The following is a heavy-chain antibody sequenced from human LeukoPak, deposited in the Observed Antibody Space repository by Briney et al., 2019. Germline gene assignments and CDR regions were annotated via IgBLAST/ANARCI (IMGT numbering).Heavy chain of an antibody. CDR1: GGSSSGYY. CDR2: INHSGST. CDR3: ARGWDTAMVFDY. D-gene: IGHD5-18*01. V-gene: IGHV4-34*01. Sequence: SETLSLTCAVYGGSSSGYYWSWIRQPPGKGLKCIGEINHSGSTNYNPSLKSRATISVDTSKNQFSLKLSSVTAADTAVYYCARGWDTAMVFDYWGQGTLVTVSS. J-gene: IGHJ4*02.